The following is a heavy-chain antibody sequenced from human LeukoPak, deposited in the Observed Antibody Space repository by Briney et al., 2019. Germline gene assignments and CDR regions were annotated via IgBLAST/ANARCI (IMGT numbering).Heavy chain of an antibody. CDR1: GGTFSSYA. CDR3: ARVLRFLGAFYYYYMDV. V-gene: IGHV1-69*05. Sequence: SVKVSCKASGGTFSSYAISWVRQAPGQGLEWMGGIIPIFGTANYAQKFQGRVTITTDESTSTAYMELSSPRSEDTAVYYCARVLRFLGAFYYYYMDVWGKGTTVTVSS. D-gene: IGHD3-3*01. CDR2: IIPIFGTA. J-gene: IGHJ6*03.